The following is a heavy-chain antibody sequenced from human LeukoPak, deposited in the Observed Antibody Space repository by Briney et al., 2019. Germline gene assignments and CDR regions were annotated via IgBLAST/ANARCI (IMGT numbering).Heavy chain of an antibody. J-gene: IGHJ5*02. CDR1: GYTFTGYY. D-gene: IGHD6-19*01. Sequence: ASVKVSCKASGYTFTGYYMHWVRQAPGQGLEWMGWINPNSGGTNYAQKFQGRVTMTRDTSISTAYTELSRLRSDDTAVYYCARDTATIAVEWFDPWGQGTLVTVSS. CDR3: ARDTATIAVEWFDP. V-gene: IGHV1-2*02. CDR2: INPNSGGT.